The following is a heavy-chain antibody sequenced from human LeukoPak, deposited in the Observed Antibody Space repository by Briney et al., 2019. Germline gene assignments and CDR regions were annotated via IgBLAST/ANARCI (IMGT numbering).Heavy chain of an antibody. D-gene: IGHD1-1*01. CDR1: GFTLSTYA. V-gene: IGHV3-23*01. J-gene: IGHJ6*03. Sequence: GGSLRLSCAASGFTLSTYAMSWVRQTPGKGLEWVAATSSSDAGTYHADSVRGRFTISRDNSKNTLYLQVNSLRAEDTAVYYCAREGIGRYYYYYYMDVWGKGTTVTISS. CDR2: TSSSDAGT. CDR3: AREGIGRYYYYYYMDV.